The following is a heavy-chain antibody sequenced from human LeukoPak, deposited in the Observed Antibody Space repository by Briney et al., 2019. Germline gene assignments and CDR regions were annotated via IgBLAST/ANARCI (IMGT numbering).Heavy chain of an antibody. CDR3: AKLGYGDTAGYFDY. D-gene: IGHD4-17*01. CDR1: GFTFSSYA. J-gene: IGHJ4*02. V-gene: IGHV3-23*01. CDR2: ISGSGGST. Sequence: GGSLRLSCAASGFTFSSYAMSWVRQAPGRGLEWVSAISGSGGSTYYADSVKGRFTISRDNSKNTLYLQMNSLRAEDTAVYYCAKLGYGDTAGYFDYWGQGTLVTVSS.